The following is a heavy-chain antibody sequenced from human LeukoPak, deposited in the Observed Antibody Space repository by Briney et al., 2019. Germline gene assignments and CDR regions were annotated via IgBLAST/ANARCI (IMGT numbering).Heavy chain of an antibody. Sequence: TGESLKISCKGSGYSFTSYWIGWVRQMPGKGLEWMGIIYPGDSDTRYSPSFQGQVTISADKSISTAYLQWSSLKASDTAMYYCARAGGYCSGGSCYSLDWFDPWGQGTLVTVSS. V-gene: IGHV5-51*01. D-gene: IGHD2-15*01. J-gene: IGHJ5*02. CDR3: ARAGGYCSGGSCYSLDWFDP. CDR1: GYSFTSYW. CDR2: IYPGDSDT.